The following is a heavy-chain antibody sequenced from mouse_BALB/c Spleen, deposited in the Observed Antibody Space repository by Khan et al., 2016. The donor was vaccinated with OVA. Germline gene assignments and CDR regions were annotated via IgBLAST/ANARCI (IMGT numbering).Heavy chain of an antibody. CDR2: INPSNGYT. V-gene: IGHV1-4*01. J-gene: IGHJ3*01. Sequence: VQLQESGAELARPGASVKMSCKASGYTFTSYTIHWIKLRPGQGLEWIGYINPSNGYTNYNQKFKDKATLTADKSSTTAYMQLSSLTSDDSAVYIWVRDGVYYRSEGWFAYWGQGTLGTVAA. CDR1: GYTFTSYT. D-gene: IGHD2-14*01. CDR3: VRDGVYYRSEGWFAY.